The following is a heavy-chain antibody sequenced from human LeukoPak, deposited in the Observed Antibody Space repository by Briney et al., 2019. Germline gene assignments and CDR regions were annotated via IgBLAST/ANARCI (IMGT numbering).Heavy chain of an antibody. CDR1: GFTLSSNY. D-gene: IGHD1-26*01. J-gene: IGHJ4*02. CDR2: IYSGGST. V-gene: IGHV3-53*01. Sequence: GGSLRLSRAASGFTLSSNYMSWVRQAPGKGLEWVSVIYSGGSTYYADSVKGRFTISRDNSKNTLYLQTNSLRAEDTAVYYCESVASGSYYYPFDYWGQGTLVTVSS. CDR3: ESVASGSYYYPFDY.